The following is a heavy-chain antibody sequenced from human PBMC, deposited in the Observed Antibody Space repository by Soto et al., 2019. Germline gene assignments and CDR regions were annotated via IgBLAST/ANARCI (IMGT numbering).Heavy chain of an antibody. CDR2: IRSKAYGGTT. CDR1: AFTFGDYA. CDR3: TRGRAPTGDWFDP. Sequence: GGSLRLSCTASAFTFGDYAMSWFRQAPGKGLEWVGFIRSKAYGGTTEYAESVKGRFTISRDDSKSIAYLQMNSLKTEDTAVYYCTRGRAPTGDWFDPWGQRTLVTGSS. J-gene: IGHJ5*02. D-gene: IGHD3-10*01. V-gene: IGHV3-49*03.